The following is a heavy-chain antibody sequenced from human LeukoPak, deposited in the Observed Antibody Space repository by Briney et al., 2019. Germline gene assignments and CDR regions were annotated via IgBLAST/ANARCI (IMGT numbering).Heavy chain of an antibody. CDR2: IYYSGST. CDR3: ARHGLTGYYAFYAFDI. J-gene: IGHJ3*02. CDR1: GGSISSSSYY. Sequence: SETLSLTCTVSGGSISSSSYYWGWIRQPPGKGLEWMGSIYYSGSTYYNPSLKSRVTISVDTSKNQFSLKLSSVTAADTAVYCCARHGLTGYYAFYAFDIWGQGTMVTVSS. D-gene: IGHD3-9*01. V-gene: IGHV4-39*01.